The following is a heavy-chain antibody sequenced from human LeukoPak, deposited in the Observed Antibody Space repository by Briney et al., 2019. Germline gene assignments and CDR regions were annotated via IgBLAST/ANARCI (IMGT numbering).Heavy chain of an antibody. J-gene: IGHJ6*03. D-gene: IGHD3-10*01. Sequence: GASVKVSWKASGYTFTGYYMHWVRQAPGQGLEWMGRINPNSGGTNYAQKFQGRVTMTRDTSISTAYMELSRLRSDDTAVYYCAIAHNYHGSGSYYYYYYMDVWGKGTTVTVSS. CDR2: INPNSGGT. CDR3: AIAHNYHGSGSYYYYYYMDV. V-gene: IGHV1-2*06. CDR1: GYTFTGYY.